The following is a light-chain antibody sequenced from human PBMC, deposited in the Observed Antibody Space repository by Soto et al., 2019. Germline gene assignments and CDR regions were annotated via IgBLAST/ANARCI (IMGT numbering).Light chain of an antibody. CDR2: DAS. CDR1: QSVSSY. CDR3: QQRTNWPRT. J-gene: IGKJ5*01. V-gene: IGKV3-11*01. Sequence: EIVLTQSPATLSLSPGQRATLSCRASQSVSSYLAWYQQKPGQAPRLLIYDASNRATGIPARFIGSGSGTXXXXXIXSLEPEDFAVYYCQQRTNWPRTFGQGTRLEIK.